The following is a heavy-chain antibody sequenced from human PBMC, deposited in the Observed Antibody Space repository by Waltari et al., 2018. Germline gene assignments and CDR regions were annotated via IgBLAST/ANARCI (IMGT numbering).Heavy chain of an antibody. D-gene: IGHD3-10*01. V-gene: IGHV4-61*02. CDR1: GDSISRGSYY. J-gene: IGHJ4*02. Sequence: QVQLQESGPGLVKPSQTLSLTCTVSGDSISRGSYYGTWIRQPAGKGLEWIGHIYKSGSTNYNPSLKTRLSISMNKSNNQLSLTLKSVTAADTAVYYCARDRGPDVNEAMGLDYWGQGTRVTVSS. CDR3: ARDRGPDVNEAMGLDY. CDR2: IYKSGST.